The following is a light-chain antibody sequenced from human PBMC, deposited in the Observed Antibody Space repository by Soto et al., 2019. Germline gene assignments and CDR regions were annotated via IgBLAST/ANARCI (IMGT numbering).Light chain of an antibody. CDR2: YDN. V-gene: IGLV1-44*01. CDR1: SSDFGSYS. Sequence: QSALTQPASVSGSPGQSITISCTGTSSDFGSYSVVSWYQQLPGTAPKLLIYYDNLRPSGVPDRISGSKSGTSASLAISGLQSDDEADYYCAAWDDSLNGRVFGTGTKLTVL. CDR3: AAWDDSLNGRV. J-gene: IGLJ1*01.